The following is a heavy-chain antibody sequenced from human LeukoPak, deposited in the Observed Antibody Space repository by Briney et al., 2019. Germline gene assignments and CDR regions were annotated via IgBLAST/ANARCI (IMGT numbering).Heavy chain of an antibody. Sequence: GGSLRLSCAASGFTFSDYYMSWIRQAPGKGLEWVSYISSSGSTIYYADSVKGRFTISRDNAKNSLYLQMNSLRAEDTAVYYCASGTGRDGYNYAEYYFDYWGQGTLVTVSS. CDR3: ASGTGRDGYNYAEYYFDY. V-gene: IGHV3-11*04. CDR1: GFTFSDYY. D-gene: IGHD5-24*01. J-gene: IGHJ4*02. CDR2: ISSSGSTI.